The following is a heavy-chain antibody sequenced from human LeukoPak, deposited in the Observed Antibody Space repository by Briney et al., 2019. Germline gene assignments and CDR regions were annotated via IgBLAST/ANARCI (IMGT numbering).Heavy chain of an antibody. V-gene: IGHV4-39*01. CDR2: IYYGENT. CDR3: ARGRFNPSMVRGIATWFDP. J-gene: IGHJ5*02. CDR1: GGSISSGPYY. D-gene: IGHD3-10*01. Sequence: SETLSLTCTVSGGSISSGPYYWGWIRQPPGKGLEWIGNIYYGENTYYNPSLKSRVTISIDTSKNQFSLKLSSVTAADTAVYYCARGRFNPSMVRGIATWFDPWGQGTLVTVSS.